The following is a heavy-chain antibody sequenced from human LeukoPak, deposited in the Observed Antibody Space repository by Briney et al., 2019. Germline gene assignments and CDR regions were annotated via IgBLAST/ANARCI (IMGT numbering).Heavy chain of an antibody. J-gene: IGHJ4*02. CDR3: ARHTRANPFDY. CDR2: IYPGDSDT. V-gene: IGHV5-51*01. D-gene: IGHD1-26*01. Sequence: GESLKISCKGSGYSLTSYWIGWVRQMPGKGLEWIGIIYPGDSDTRYSPSFQGQVTISADKSINTAYLQWSSLKASDTAMYYCARHTRANPFDYWGQGTLVTVSS. CDR1: GYSLTSYW.